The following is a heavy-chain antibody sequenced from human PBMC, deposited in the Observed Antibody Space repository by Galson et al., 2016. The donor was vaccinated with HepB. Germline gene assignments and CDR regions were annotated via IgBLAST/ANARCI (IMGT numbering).Heavy chain of an antibody. J-gene: IGHJ3*01. CDR1: GYTFTSHY. Sequence: CKASGYTFTSHYMHWVRQAPGQGLEWMGIINPSGGSTTYAQRFQGRVTMTRDTSTSTVYMEVSSLTSEDTAVYYCARAANYYGSGPKNGFDVWGQGTMVTVSS. CDR2: INPSGGST. CDR3: ARAANYYGSGPKNGFDV. V-gene: IGHV1-46*01. D-gene: IGHD3-10*01.